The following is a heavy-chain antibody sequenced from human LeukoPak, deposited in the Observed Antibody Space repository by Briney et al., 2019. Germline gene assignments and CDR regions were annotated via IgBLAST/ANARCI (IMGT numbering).Heavy chain of an antibody. CDR3: AKARRLVANYYGSGSYYNQRGYYFDY. CDR1: GFTFSNYG. J-gene: IGHJ4*02. V-gene: IGHV3-23*01. D-gene: IGHD3-10*01. CDR2: MSGSGGHT. Sequence: GGSLRLSCAASGFTFSNYGMGWVRQAPGKGLEWVSAMSGSGGHTYYADSVKGRFTISRDNSKNALFLQMGSLRVEDTAVYYCAKARRLVANYYGSGSYYNQRGYYFDYWGQGTLVTVSS.